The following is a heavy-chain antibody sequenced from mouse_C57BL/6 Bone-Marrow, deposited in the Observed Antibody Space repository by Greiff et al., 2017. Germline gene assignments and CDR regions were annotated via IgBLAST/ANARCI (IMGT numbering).Heavy chain of an antibody. D-gene: IGHD2-3*01. CDR2: FYPGDGDT. CDR1: GYAFSSYW. V-gene: IGHV1-80*01. CDR3: ARGGGWLLRAMDY. J-gene: IGHJ4*01. Sequence: VQLQQSGAELVKPGASVKISCKASGYAFSSYWMNWVKQRPGKGLEWIGQFYPGDGDTNYNGKFKGKATLTAGKSSSTAYMQLSSLTSEDSAVYFCARGGGWLLRAMDYWGQGTSVTVSS.